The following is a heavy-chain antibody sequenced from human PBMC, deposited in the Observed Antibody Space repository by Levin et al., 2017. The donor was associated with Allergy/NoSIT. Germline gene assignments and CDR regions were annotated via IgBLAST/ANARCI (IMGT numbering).Heavy chain of an antibody. CDR3: ARDKHFWSGYSNYGMDV. CDR1: GFTFSSYA. CDR2: ISYDGSNK. V-gene: IGHV3-30*04. J-gene: IGHJ6*02. Sequence: GESLKISCAASGFTFSSYAMHWVRQAPGKGLEWVAVISYDGSNKYYADSVKGRFTISRDNSKNTLYLQMNSLRAEDTAVYYCARDKHFWSGYSNYGMDVWGQGTTVTVSS. D-gene: IGHD3-3*02.